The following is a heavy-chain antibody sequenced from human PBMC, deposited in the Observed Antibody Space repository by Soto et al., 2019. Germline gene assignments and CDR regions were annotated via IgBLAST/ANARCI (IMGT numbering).Heavy chain of an antibody. J-gene: IGHJ3*02. CDR2: TYYRSRWYN. Sequence: SPTLSLTCAISGDSVSSNSAAWTWIRQSPSRGLEWLGRTYYRSRWYNDYAVSAKSRITINPDTSKNQFSLQLNSVTPEDTAVYYCAREGDTSMVDDAFDIWGQGTMVTVSS. D-gene: IGHD5-18*01. CDR1: GDSVSSNSAA. CDR3: AREGDTSMVDDAFDI. V-gene: IGHV6-1*01.